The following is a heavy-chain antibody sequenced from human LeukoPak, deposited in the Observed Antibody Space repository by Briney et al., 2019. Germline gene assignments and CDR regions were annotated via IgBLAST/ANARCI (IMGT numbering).Heavy chain of an antibody. CDR3: VRAKGGPGSTWAFDI. CDR2: LNSDGSSS. CDR1: GFTFNNYW. J-gene: IGHJ3*02. Sequence: GSLRLSCAASGFTFNNYWMHWVRQAPGKGLVWVSRLNSDGSSSAFADSMKGRFTISRDNAKNTLYLQMNSPRAEDTAVYFCVRAKGGPGSTWAFDIWGQGTMVTVSS. V-gene: IGHV3-74*01. D-gene: IGHD6-13*01.